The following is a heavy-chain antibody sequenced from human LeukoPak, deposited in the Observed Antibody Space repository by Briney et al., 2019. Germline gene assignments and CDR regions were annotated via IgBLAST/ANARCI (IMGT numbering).Heavy chain of an antibody. D-gene: IGHD6-19*01. J-gene: IGHJ4*02. Sequence: SETLSLTCAVYGGSFSGYYWSWIRPPPGKGLEWIGEINHSGSTNYNPSLKSRVTISVDTSKNQFSLKLSSVTAADTAVYYCARLGWYWHHYFDYWGQGTLVTVSS. CDR1: GGSFSGYY. CDR2: INHSGST. V-gene: IGHV4-34*01. CDR3: ARLGWYWHHYFDY.